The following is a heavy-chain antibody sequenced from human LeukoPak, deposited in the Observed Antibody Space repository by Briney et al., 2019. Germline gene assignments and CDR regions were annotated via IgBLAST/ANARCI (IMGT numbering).Heavy chain of an antibody. V-gene: IGHV3-15*01. CDR3: TTESGLRGAFDI. CDR1: GFTFSNAW. CDR2: IKSKTDGGTT. D-gene: IGHD5-12*01. Sequence: GGSLRLACAASGFTFSNAWMSWVRQAPGKGLEWTGRIKSKTDGGTTDYAAPVKGRFTISRDDSKNTLYLQMNSLKTEDTAVYYSTTESGLRGAFDIWGQGTMVTVSS. J-gene: IGHJ3*02.